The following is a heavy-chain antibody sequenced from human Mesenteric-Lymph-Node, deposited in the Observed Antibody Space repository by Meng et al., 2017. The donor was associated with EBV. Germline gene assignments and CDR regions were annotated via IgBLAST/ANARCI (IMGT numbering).Heavy chain of an antibody. CDR2: VSGSGGST. D-gene: IGHD6-19*01. Sequence: LWLGSGGGLVHRGGSLRLSCAASEFTFSDYTMYWVRQAPGKGLEWVSHVSGSGGSTYYADSVKGRFTIYRDNSKNTLYLQMNSLGVGDTAVYYCVKDLAVAGTWGQGTLVTVSS. J-gene: IGHJ5*02. CDR3: VKDLAVAGT. CDR1: EFTFSDYT. V-gene: IGHV3-23*01.